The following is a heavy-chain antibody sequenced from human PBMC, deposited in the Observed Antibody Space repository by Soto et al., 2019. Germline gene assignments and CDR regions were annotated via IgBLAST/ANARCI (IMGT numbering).Heavy chain of an antibody. CDR2: IIPVSGRT. Sequence: QVPLVQSWAGVKRPGSSVKVSCEASGGTFGCLGFTWVRQAPGQGLEWMGGIIPVSGRTTFAPKFLGRVTITADESTRATYMEPRALTTADTASYSWATRGTPGRWLAFAACWGQGPGVTVPS. D-gene: IGHD3-10*01. CDR1: GGTFGCLG. CDR3: ATRGTPGRWLAFAAC. V-gene: IGHV1-69*01. J-gene: IGHJ4*02.